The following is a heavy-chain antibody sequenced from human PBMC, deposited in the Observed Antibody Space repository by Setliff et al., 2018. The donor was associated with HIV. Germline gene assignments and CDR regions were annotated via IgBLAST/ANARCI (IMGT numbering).Heavy chain of an antibody. D-gene: IGHD2-2*01. Sequence: ASVKVSCKASGYTFTNYAMHWVRQAPGQGLEWMGWIDAGNGNTKYSQKFQGRVTITRDTSASTAYMELSSLTSEDTAVYYCARGDVVVPAAIVVDWFDPWGQGTLVTVSS. CDR1: GYTFTNYA. CDR3: ARGDVVVPAAIVVDWFDP. CDR2: IDAGNGNT. J-gene: IGHJ5*02. V-gene: IGHV1-3*01.